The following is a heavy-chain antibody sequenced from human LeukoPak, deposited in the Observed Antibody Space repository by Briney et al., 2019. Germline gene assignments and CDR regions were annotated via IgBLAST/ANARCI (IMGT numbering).Heavy chain of an antibody. CDR1: GGSISSGSYY. CDR3: ARDYGSPKYYYYMDI. D-gene: IGHD4-17*01. V-gene: IGHV4-61*02. Sequence: SETLSLTCTVSGGSISSGSYYWRWLRQPAGKGLEWIGRIYTSGSTNYNPSLKSRVPISVDTSKNQFSLKLSSVTAADTAVYYCARDYGSPKYYYYMDIWGKGTTVTVSS. CDR2: IYTSGST. J-gene: IGHJ6*03.